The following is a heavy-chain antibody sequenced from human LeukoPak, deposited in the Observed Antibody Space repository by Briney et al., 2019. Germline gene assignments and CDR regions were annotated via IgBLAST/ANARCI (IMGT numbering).Heavy chain of an antibody. D-gene: IGHD6-13*01. J-gene: IGHJ4*02. V-gene: IGHV4-34*01. CDR1: GGSFSGYY. Sequence: SETLSLTCAVYGGSFSGYYWSWIRQPPGKGLEWIGEINHSGSTNYNPSLKSRVTISVDTSKNQFSLKLSSVTAADTAEYYCARGVEAGIAAAGRRGFDYWGQGTLVTVSS. CDR2: INHSGST. CDR3: ARGVEAGIAAAGRRGFDY.